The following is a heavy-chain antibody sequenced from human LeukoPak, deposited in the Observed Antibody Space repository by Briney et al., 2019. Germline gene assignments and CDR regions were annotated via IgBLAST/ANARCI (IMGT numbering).Heavy chain of an antibody. J-gene: IGHJ4*02. V-gene: IGHV3-21*06. CDR3: ESSGYCSTPTCDFDY. D-gene: IGHD2-2*01. CDR1: EFTFSSYT. CDR2: ISSRNTYI. Sequence: GGSLRLSCAASEFTFSSYTMNWLRQAPGKGLEWVSSISSRNTYIYYADSVKGRFTISRDNGKNSVYLQMNRLSAEDTAVYYCESSGYCSTPTCDFDYWGQGTLVTVSS.